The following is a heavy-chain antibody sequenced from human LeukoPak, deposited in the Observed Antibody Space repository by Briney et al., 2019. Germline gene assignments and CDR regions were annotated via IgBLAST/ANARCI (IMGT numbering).Heavy chain of an antibody. D-gene: IGHD6-19*01. V-gene: IGHV3-21*01. CDR3: ARGLPIAVAGTPPYMDV. CDR1: GFTFSSYS. Sequence: GGSLRLSCAGSGFTFSSYSMNWVRQAPGKGLEWVSSISSSSSYIYYADSVKGRFTISRDNAKNSLYLQVNSLRAEDTAVYYCARGLPIAVAGTPPYMDVWGKGTTVTVSS. J-gene: IGHJ6*03. CDR2: ISSSSSYI.